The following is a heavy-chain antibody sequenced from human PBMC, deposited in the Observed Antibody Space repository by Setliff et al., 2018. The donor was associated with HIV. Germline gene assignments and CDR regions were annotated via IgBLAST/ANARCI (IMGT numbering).Heavy chain of an antibody. CDR1: GFTFSSYW. D-gene: IGHD6-13*01. CDR3: AKGPSYSSSFDY. V-gene: IGHV3-7*03. CDR2: IKQDGSEK. J-gene: IGHJ4*02. Sequence: GGSLRLSCAASGFTFSSYWMNWVRQAPGKGLEWVANIKQDGSEKYYVDSVTGRFTISRDNAKNSLYLQMNSLGAEDTALYYCAKGPSYSSSFDYWGQGTLVTVSS.